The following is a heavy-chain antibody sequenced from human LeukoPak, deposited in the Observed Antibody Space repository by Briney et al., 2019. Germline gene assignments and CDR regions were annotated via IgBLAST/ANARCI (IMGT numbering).Heavy chain of an antibody. CDR2: INPSGGST. D-gene: IGHD5-24*01. V-gene: IGHV1-46*01. Sequence: ASVKVSCKASGYTFTSYYMHWVRQAPGQGLEWMGIINPSGGSTSYAQKFQGRVTITADESTSTAYMELSSLRSEDTAVYYCASGRVATMNYYYYYYMDVWGKGTTVTISS. CDR3: ASGRVATMNYYYYYYMDV. CDR1: GYTFTSYY. J-gene: IGHJ6*03.